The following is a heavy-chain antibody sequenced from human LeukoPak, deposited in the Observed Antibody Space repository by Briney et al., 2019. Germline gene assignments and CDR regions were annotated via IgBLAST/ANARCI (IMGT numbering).Heavy chain of an antibody. CDR2: TSPDGTTT. D-gene: IGHD2/OR15-2a*01. CDR1: GFPFSSFS. V-gene: IGHV3-74*01. CDR3: ARGLRGADRIMDV. Sequence: TGGSLRLSCAASGFPFSSFSMNWVRQGPGKGLVWVSLTSPDGTTTTYANSVKGRFTVSRDNARNTLYLQMNSLRAEDAAVYYCARGLRGADRIMDVWGQGTTVTVS. J-gene: IGHJ6*02.